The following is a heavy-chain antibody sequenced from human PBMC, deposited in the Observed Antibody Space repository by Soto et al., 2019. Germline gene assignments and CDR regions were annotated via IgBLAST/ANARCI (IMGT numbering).Heavy chain of an antibody. D-gene: IGHD2-21*02. J-gene: IGHJ3*02. Sequence: EVQLVESGGGLVKPGGSLRLSCAASGFTFSSYSMNWVRQAPGKGLEWVSSISSSSSYIYYADSVKGRFTISRDNAKNSLYLQMNILRAEDTAVYYCARDHERDFDIWGQGTMVTVSS. V-gene: IGHV3-21*01. CDR2: ISSSSSYI. CDR3: ARDHERDFDI. CDR1: GFTFSSYS.